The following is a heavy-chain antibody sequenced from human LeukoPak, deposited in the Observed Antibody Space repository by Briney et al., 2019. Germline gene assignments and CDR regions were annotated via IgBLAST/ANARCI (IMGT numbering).Heavy chain of an antibody. CDR2: ISSGSTVI. CDR3: ARDRYYVLDY. D-gene: IGHD3-10*02. Sequence: GGSLRLSCAASGFTFNSFSMNWVRQAPGRGLEWVAYISSGSTVIYYADSVKGRFTISRDNAKNSLYLQMDSLRAEDTAVYYCARDRYYVLDYWARESWSPSPQ. CDR1: GFTFNSFS. J-gene: IGHJ4*02. V-gene: IGHV3-48*01.